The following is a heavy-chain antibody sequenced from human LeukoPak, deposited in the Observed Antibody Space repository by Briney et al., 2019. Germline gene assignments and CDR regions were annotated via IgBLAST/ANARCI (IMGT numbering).Heavy chain of an antibody. D-gene: IGHD2-15*01. CDR3: AKRAVGAAYYFDY. CDR2: ISSSGDST. Sequence: PGGSLRLSCAASGFTFSSYVMSWVRQAPGKGLEWVSDISSSGDSTHYADSVKGRFTISRDNSKNTLFLQMNSLRAEDTAVNYCAKRAVGAAYYFDYWGQGTLVTVSS. J-gene: IGHJ4*02. CDR1: GFTFSSYV. V-gene: IGHV3-23*01.